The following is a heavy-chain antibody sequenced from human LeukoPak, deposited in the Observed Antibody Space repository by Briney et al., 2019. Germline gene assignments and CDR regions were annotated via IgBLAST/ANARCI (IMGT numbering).Heavy chain of an antibody. CDR1: GFTFKSYA. CDR3: ARGPNSNWSGLDF. Sequence: GGSLRLSCSASGFTFKSYAMHWVRQAPGKGLEYVSSINTNGANTYYADSVKGRFTISRDNSRNTVYVQMNSLTPEDTAVYYCARGPNSNWSGLDFWGQGTLLTVSS. J-gene: IGHJ4*02. V-gene: IGHV3-64*05. D-gene: IGHD6-6*01. CDR2: INTNGANT.